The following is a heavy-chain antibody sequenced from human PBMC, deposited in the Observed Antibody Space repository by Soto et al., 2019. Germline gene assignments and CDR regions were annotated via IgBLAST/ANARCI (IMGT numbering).Heavy chain of an antibody. D-gene: IGHD5-12*01. Sequence: EVQLVESGGGLVKPGGYLRLSCAASGFTFSNAWMSWVRQAPVKGLEWVGRIKSKTDGGTTDYAAPVKGRFTISRADSKDTLYLQMNSLKTEDTAVYHCTQSLVATNHYYFDYWGQGTLVTVSS. CDR3: TQSLVATNHYYFDY. CDR1: GFTFSNAW. CDR2: IKSKTDGGTT. V-gene: IGHV3-15*01. J-gene: IGHJ4*02.